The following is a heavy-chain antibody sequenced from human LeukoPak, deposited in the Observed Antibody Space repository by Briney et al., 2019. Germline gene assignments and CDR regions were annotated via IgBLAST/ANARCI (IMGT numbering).Heavy chain of an antibody. J-gene: IGHJ5*02. V-gene: IGHV4-4*07. CDR1: GASISTYY. Sequence: PSETLSLTCTVSGASISTYYWSWIRQPAGKGLEWIGRIYTSGSPSYNPSLKSRVTMSVDTSKNQFSLKLSSVTAADTAIYYCATFHTRYGGRFDPWGQGTLVTVSS. D-gene: IGHD4-23*01. CDR2: IYTSGSP. CDR3: ATFHTRYGGRFDP.